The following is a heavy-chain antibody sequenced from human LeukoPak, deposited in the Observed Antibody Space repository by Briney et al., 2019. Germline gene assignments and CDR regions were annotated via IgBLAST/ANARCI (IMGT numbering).Heavy chain of an antibody. CDR1: GGSISSYY. CDR3: ARVGSGWSNAN. J-gene: IGHJ4*02. V-gene: IGHV4-59*01. Sequence: PSETLSLTCTVSGGSISSYYWSWIRQPPGKRLEWIGYIYYSGSTNYNPSLKSRVTISVDTSKNQFSLKLSSVTAADTAVYYCARVGSGWSNANWGQGTLVTVSS. CDR2: IYYSGST. D-gene: IGHD6-19*01.